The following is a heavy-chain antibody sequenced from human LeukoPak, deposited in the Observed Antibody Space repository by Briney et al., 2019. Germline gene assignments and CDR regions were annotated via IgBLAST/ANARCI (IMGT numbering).Heavy chain of an antibody. CDR3: AKSPSTYYYDSSGPPGAFDI. CDR2: ISGSGGST. J-gene: IGHJ3*02. Sequence: GGSLRLSCAASGFTFSSYAMSWVRQAPGKGLEWVSAISGSGGSTYYADSVKGRFTISRDNSKNTLYLQMNSLRAEDTAVYYCAKSPSTYYYDSSGPPGAFDIWGQGTMVTVSS. CDR1: GFTFSSYA. V-gene: IGHV3-23*01. D-gene: IGHD3-22*01.